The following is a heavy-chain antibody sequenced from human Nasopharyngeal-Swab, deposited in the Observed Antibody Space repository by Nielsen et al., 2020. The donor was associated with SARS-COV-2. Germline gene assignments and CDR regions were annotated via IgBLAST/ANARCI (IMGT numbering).Heavy chain of an antibody. CDR1: GGSIRSGGYY. CDR2: IYYSGST. V-gene: IGHV4-31*03. D-gene: IGHD3-22*01. CDR3: ARDIGDSSGYYLGWLGY. J-gene: IGHJ4*02. Sequence: SETLSLTCTVSGGSIRSGGYYWRWLRQHPGKGLEWIGYIYYSGSTYYNPSLKSRVTISVDTSKNQFSLKLSSVTAADTAVYYCARDIGDSSGYYLGWLGYWGQGTLVTVSS.